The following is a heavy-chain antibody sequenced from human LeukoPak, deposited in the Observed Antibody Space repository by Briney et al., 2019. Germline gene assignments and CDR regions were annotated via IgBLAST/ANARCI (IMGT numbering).Heavy chain of an antibody. V-gene: IGHV3-30*01. CDR3: ARDSTYYYGSGSSGPHYFDY. J-gene: IGHJ4*02. CDR1: GFTFSSYA. Sequence: GRSLRLSCAASGFTFSSYAMHWVRQAPGKGLEWVAVISYDGGNTYYADSVKGRFTISRDNSKNTLYLQLNSLRAEETAVYYCARDSTYYYGSGSSGPHYFDYWGQGTLVTVSS. D-gene: IGHD3-10*01. CDR2: ISYDGGNT.